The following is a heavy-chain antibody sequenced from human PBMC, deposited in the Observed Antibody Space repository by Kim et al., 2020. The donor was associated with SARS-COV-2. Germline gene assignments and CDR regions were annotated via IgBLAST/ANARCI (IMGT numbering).Heavy chain of an antibody. V-gene: IGHV3-74*01. Sequence: GGSLRLSCAASGFTFSSYWMHWVRQAPGKGLVWVSRINSDGSSTSYADSVKGRFTISRDNAKNTLYLQMNSLRAEDTAGYYCAREIVVVILYGMDVWGQGTTVTASS. CDR1: GFTFSSYW. D-gene: IGHD3-22*01. CDR3: AREIVVVILYGMDV. J-gene: IGHJ6*02. CDR2: INSDGSST.